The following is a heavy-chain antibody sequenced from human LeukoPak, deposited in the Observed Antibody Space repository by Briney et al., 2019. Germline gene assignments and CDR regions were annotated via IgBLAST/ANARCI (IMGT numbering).Heavy chain of an antibody. J-gene: IGHJ6*03. CDR2: IYTSGST. Sequence: SETLSLTCTVSGGSISSYYWSWIRQPAGKGLEWIGRIYTSGSTNYNPSLKSRVTMSVDTSKNQLSLKLSSVTAADTAVYYCARLGGDIVVVPAAEYYYYYYYMDVWGKGTTVTVSS. V-gene: IGHV4-4*07. CDR1: GGSISSYY. D-gene: IGHD2-2*01. CDR3: ARLGGDIVVVPAAEYYYYYYYMDV.